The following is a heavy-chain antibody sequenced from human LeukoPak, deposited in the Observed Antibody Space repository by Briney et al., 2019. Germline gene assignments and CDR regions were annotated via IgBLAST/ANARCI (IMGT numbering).Heavy chain of an antibody. D-gene: IGHD3-10*01. J-gene: IGHJ6*02. CDR2: INPNSGGT. V-gene: IGHV1-2*02. CDR3: ARDNRGAVRGAIKYVYYYYGMDV. CDR1: GYTLTELS. Sequence: ASVKVSCKVSGYTLTELSMHWVRQAPGQGLEWMGWINPNSGGTNYAQKFQGRVTMTRDTSSSTAYTELSRLRSDDTAVYYCARDNRGAVRGAIKYVYYYYGMDVWGQGTTVTVSS.